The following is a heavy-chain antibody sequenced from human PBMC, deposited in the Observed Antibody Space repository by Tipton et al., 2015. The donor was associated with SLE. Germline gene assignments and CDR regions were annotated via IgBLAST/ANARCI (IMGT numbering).Heavy chain of an antibody. Sequence: SLRLSCAASGFTFSDYYMSWIRQAPGKGLEWVSSISSSSSYIYYADSVKGRFTISRDNAKNSLYLQMNSLRAEDTAVYYCARDGVGLHAFDIWGQGTMVTVSS. CDR3: ARDGVGLHAFDI. CDR2: ISSSSSYI. CDR1: GFTFSDYY. D-gene: IGHD2-15*01. V-gene: IGHV3-11*06. J-gene: IGHJ3*02.